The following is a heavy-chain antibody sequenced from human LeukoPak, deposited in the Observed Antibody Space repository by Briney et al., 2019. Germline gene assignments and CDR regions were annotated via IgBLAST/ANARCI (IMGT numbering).Heavy chain of an antibody. CDR2: IYYSGNT. J-gene: IGHJ4*02. CDR1: GASIRSYY. Sequence: SETLSLTCNVSGASIRSYYWSWIRQPPGKGLEWIGNIYYSGNTNYNPSLKSRVTISVDTSKNQFSLKLTSVTAADTAVYYCARDPREITIFGVVTSPTDYWGQGTLVTVSS. D-gene: IGHD3-3*01. V-gene: IGHV4-59*12. CDR3: ARDPREITIFGVVTSPTDY.